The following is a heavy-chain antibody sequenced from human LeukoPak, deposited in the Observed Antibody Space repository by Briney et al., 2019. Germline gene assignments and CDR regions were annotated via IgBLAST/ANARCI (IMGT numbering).Heavy chain of an antibody. CDR2: INPNSGGT. CDR1: GYTFSSYY. J-gene: IGHJ3*02. D-gene: IGHD4-23*01. CDR3: ARPQDHGGNVENFDI. V-gene: IGHV1-2*02. Sequence: ASVKVSCKASGYTFSSYYIHWVRQAPGQGLEWMGWINPNSGGTNNALKFRGRVTMTRDTSISTANMELTSLRSDDTAVYYCARPQDHGGNVENFDIWGQGTLVTVSS.